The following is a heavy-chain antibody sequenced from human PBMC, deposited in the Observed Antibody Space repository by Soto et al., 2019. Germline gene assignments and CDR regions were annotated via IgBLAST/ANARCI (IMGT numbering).Heavy chain of an antibody. CDR2: IYYSGST. J-gene: IGHJ4*02. CDR1: GGSISSYD. CDR3: ARGTYYYGSGGNVVFDY. D-gene: IGHD3-10*01. Sequence: SETLSLTCTVSGGSISSYDGSWIRQPPGKGLEWIGYIYYSGSTNYNPSLKSRVTISVDTSKNQLSLKLSSVTAADTAVYYCARGTYYYGSGGNVVFDYWGQGTLVTVSS. V-gene: IGHV4-59*01.